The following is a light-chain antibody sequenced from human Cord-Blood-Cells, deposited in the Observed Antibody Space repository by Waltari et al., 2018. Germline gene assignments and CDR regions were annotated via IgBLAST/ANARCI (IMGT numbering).Light chain of an antibody. Sequence: DIVLTQSPGILSLFQGESATLSCRASQSVSSSYLAWYQQKPGQAPRLLIYGASSRATGIPDRFSGSGSGTDFTLTISRLEPEDFAVYYCQQYGSSPYTFGQGTKLEIK. J-gene: IGKJ2*01. CDR1: QSVSSSY. CDR3: QQYGSSPYT. CDR2: GAS. V-gene: IGKV3-20*01.